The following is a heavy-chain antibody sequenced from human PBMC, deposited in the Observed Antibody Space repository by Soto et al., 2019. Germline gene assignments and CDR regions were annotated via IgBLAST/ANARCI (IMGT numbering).Heavy chain of an antibody. J-gene: IGHJ4*02. V-gene: IGHV3-23*01. CDR2: VSGSGSNT. CDR1: RFTFNNDP. Sequence: GRFLRLFYAPNRFTFNNDPMSWVRQAPGKGLEWVSTVSGSGSNTYYADSVQGRFSISRDNSKDTLYLQMNSLRAEDTALYYCAKGRITTGYFDYWGQGT. D-gene: IGHD1-1*01. CDR3: AKGRITTGYFDY.